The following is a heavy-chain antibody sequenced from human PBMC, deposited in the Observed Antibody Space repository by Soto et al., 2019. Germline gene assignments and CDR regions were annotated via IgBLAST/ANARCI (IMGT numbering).Heavy chain of an antibody. CDR2: IIPILGIA. D-gene: IGHD2-21*02. Sequence: QVQLVQSGAEVKKPGSSVKVSCKASGGTFSSYTISWVRQAPGQGLEWMGRIIPILGIANYAQKFQGRVTSTADKPTSTAYMELSSLRSEDTAVYYCAREYCGGDCYPSAPFDYWGQGTLVTVSS. CDR1: GGTFSSYT. V-gene: IGHV1-69*08. J-gene: IGHJ4*02. CDR3: AREYCGGDCYPSAPFDY.